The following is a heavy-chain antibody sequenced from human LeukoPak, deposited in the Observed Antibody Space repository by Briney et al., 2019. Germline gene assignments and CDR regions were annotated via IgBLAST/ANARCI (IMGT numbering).Heavy chain of an antibody. CDR1: GYTFTSYY. D-gene: IGHD3-22*01. V-gene: IGHV1-46*01. J-gene: IGHJ6*02. CDR2: INPSGGST. Sequence: ASVKVSCKASGYTFTSYYMHWERQAPGQGLEWMGIINPSGGSTSYAQKFQGRVTMTRDTSTSTVYMELSSLRSEDTAVYYCARDSGGYYYDSSGYYAYGMDVWGQGTTVTVSS. CDR3: ARDSGGYYYDSSGYYAYGMDV.